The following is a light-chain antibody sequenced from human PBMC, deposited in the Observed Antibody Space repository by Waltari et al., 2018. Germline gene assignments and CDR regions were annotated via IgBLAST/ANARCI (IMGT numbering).Light chain of an antibody. CDR1: QSINNY. J-gene: IGKJ2*01. Sequence: ETVLTQSPATLSLSPGATVTLPCRASQSINNYLAWYQQRPGQAPRLLIYDASTRATGIPARFSGSGSGTDFTLTISSLEPEDFAVYYCQQRANWPPYTFGQGTKLEI. CDR2: DAS. V-gene: IGKV3-11*01. CDR3: QQRANWPPYT.